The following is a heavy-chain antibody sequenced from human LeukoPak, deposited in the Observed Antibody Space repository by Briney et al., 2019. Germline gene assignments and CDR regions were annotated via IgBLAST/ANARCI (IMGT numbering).Heavy chain of an antibody. CDR2: ISYDGSNK. Sequence: GGSLRLSCAASGFTFSSYGMHWVRQAPGKGLEWVAVISYDGSNKYYADSVKGRFTISRDNSKNTLYLQMNSLRAEDTAVYYCAREGGDYGDYGPIDYWGQGTLVTVSS. J-gene: IGHJ4*02. V-gene: IGHV3-30*03. CDR1: GFTFSSYG. D-gene: IGHD4-17*01. CDR3: AREGGDYGDYGPIDY.